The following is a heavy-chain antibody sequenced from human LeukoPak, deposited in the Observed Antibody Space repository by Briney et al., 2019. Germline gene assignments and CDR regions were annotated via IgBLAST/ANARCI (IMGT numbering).Heavy chain of an antibody. V-gene: IGHV3-23*01. Sequence: GGSLRLSCAASGFTFNNYAMNWVRQAPGRGLEWVSVISGSGGTTYYADSVKGRFTISRDSSKNTLYLQMNSLRAEDTAVYYCAKVSGGGLYYDGMDVWGQGTTVTVSS. J-gene: IGHJ6*02. CDR2: ISGSGGTT. CDR3: AKVSGGGLYYDGMDV. D-gene: IGHD1-14*01. CDR1: GFTFNNYA.